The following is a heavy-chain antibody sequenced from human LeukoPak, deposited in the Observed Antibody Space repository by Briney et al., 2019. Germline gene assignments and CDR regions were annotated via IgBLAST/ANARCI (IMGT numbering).Heavy chain of an antibody. D-gene: IGHD1-26*01. J-gene: IGHJ4*02. CDR1: GFTFSSYW. V-gene: IGHV3-74*01. CDR2: IKSDGSST. CDR3: ARSYSGSYFSDY. Sequence: GGSLRLSCAASGFTFSSYWMDWVRQAPGKGLVWVSRIKSDGSSTSYADSVKGRFTISRDNAKNTLYLQMNSLRAEDTAVYYCARSYSGSYFSDYWGQGTLVTVSA.